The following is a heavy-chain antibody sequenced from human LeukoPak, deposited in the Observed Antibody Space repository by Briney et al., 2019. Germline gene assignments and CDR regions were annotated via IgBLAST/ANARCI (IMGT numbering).Heavy chain of an antibody. CDR1: GFTFSSSF. CDR2: LGTAGDT. V-gene: IGHV3-13*01. Sequence: GGSLRLSCAASGFTFSSSFMRWVRQATGESPESVSALGTAGDTYYPGSVKGRFTISRENAKNSLYLQMNSLRAGDTAVYYCARGRGGYDPKNWYFDLWGRGTLVTVSS. J-gene: IGHJ2*01. D-gene: IGHD5-12*01. CDR3: ARGRGGYDPKNWYFDL.